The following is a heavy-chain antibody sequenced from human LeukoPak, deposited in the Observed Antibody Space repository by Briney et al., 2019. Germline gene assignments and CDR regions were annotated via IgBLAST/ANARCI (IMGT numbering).Heavy chain of an antibody. D-gene: IGHD2-2*03. CDR3: ARDVVDIVVVPLFDY. Sequence: SETLSLTCTVSGGSISSHYWSWIRQPPGKGLEWIGYIYYSGSTNYNPSLKSRVTISVDTSKNQFSLKLSSVTAADTAVYYCARDVVDIVVVPLFDYWGQGTLVTVSS. J-gene: IGHJ4*02. CDR2: IYYSGST. CDR1: GGSISSHY. V-gene: IGHV4-59*11.